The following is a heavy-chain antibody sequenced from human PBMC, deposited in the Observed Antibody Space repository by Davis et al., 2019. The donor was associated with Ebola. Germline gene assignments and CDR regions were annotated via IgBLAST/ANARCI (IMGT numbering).Heavy chain of an antibody. J-gene: IGHJ3*02. CDR3: ARLESLQRDAFDI. CDR1: GGTFSTYA. Sequence: SVKVSCKASGGTFSTYAISWVRHAPGQGLEWMGGIIPIFGTANYAQKFQGRVTITADESTSTAYMELSSLRSKDTAVYCCARLESLQRDAFDIWGQGTMVTVSS. CDR2: IIPIFGTA. V-gene: IGHV1-69*13.